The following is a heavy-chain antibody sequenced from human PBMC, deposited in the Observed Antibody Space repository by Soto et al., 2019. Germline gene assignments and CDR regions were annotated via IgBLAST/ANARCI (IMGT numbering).Heavy chain of an antibody. J-gene: IGHJ4*02. Sequence: GGSLRLSCAASGFTFSSYAMSWVRQAPGKGLEWVANIKQDGSEKYYVDSVKGRFTISRDNAKNSLYLQMNSLRAEDAAVYYCARSAYQLPHVGGYWGQGTLVTVSS. V-gene: IGHV3-7*01. CDR3: ARSAYQLPHVGGY. CDR2: IKQDGSEK. D-gene: IGHD2-2*01. CDR1: GFTFSSYA.